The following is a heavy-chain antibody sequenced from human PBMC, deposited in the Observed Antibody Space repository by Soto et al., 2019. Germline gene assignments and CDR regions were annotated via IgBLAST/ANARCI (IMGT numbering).Heavy chain of an antibody. J-gene: IGHJ6*02. CDR2: IIPIFGTA. D-gene: IGHD6-13*01. Sequence: QVQLVQSGAEVKKPGSSVKVSCKASGGTFSSYAISWVRQAPGQGLEWMGGIIPIFGTANYAQKFQGRVTITADESTSTAYMELSSLRSEDTAVYYCARSGIAAAGMYYYDYGMDVWGQGTTVTVSS. V-gene: IGHV1-69*01. CDR1: GGTFSSYA. CDR3: ARSGIAAAGMYYYDYGMDV.